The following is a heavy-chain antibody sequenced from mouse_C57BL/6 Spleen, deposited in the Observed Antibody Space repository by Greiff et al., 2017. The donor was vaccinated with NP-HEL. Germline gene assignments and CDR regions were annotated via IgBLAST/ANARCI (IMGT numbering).Heavy chain of an antibody. J-gene: IGHJ4*01. Sequence: VQLQQSGPGLVAPSQSLSITCTVSGFSLTSYGVSWVRQPPGKGLEWLGVIWGDGSTNYHSALISRLSISKYNTKNQVFLKRKSQQTDDTATYYCSKPTVVSPYAMDYWGQGTSVTVSS. CDR3: SKPTVVSPYAMDY. CDR1: GFSLTSYG. CDR2: IWGDGST. D-gene: IGHD1-1*01. V-gene: IGHV2-3*01.